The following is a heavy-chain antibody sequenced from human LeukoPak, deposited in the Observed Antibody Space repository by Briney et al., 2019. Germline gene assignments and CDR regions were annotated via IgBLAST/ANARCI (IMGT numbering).Heavy chain of an antibody. V-gene: IGHV3-69-1*01. CDR2: ISGSSTI. J-gene: IGHJ4*02. Sequence: AGGSLRLSCAASGFTFSYYNMNWVRQAPGKGLEWVSYISGSSTIFYADSVKGRFTISRDNAKNSLYLQMNSLRAEDTAVYYCARGSSPFDYWGQGTLVTVSS. D-gene: IGHD2-2*01. CDR1: GFTFSYYN. CDR3: ARGSSPFDY.